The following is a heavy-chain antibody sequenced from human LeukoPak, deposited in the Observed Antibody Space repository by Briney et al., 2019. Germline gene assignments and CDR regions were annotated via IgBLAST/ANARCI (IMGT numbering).Heavy chain of an antibody. J-gene: IGHJ3*02. D-gene: IGHD1-26*01. V-gene: IGHV3-23*01. CDR3: ARAARIVGATSGAFDI. CDR2: ISGSGGST. CDR1: GFTFSSYA. Sequence: GGSLRLSCAASGFTFSSYAMSWVRQAPGKGLEWVSAISGSGGSTYYVDSVKGRFTISRDNSKNTLYLQMNSLRAEDTAVYYCARAARIVGATSGAFDIWGQGTMVTVSS.